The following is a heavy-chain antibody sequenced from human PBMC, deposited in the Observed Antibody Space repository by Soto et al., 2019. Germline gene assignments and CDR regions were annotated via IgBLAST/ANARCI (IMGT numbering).Heavy chain of an antibody. J-gene: IGHJ5*02. CDR1: GGSISSGGYS. CDR3: ARARDYYDSSGELFDP. V-gene: IGHV4-30-2*01. Sequence: SETLSLTCAVSGGSISSGGYSWSWIRQPPGKGLEWIGYIYHSGSTYYNPSLKSRVTISVDRSKNQFSLKLSSVTAADTAVYYCARARDYYDSSGELFDPWGQGTLVTVSS. D-gene: IGHD3-22*01. CDR2: IYHSGST.